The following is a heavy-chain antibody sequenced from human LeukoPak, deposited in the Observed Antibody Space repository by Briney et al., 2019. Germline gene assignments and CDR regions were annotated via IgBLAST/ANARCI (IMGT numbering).Heavy chain of an antibody. CDR1: GFIFSTYG. D-gene: IGHD6-13*01. Sequence: GGSLRLSCAASGFIFSTYGMPWVRQAPGKGLEWVAVISYDGSNKYYADSVKGRFTISRDNSKNTLYLQMNSLRAEDTAVYYCAKSGGAGQQLAKFDYWGQGTLVTVSS. CDR2: ISYDGSNK. J-gene: IGHJ4*02. CDR3: AKSGGAGQQLAKFDY. V-gene: IGHV3-30*18.